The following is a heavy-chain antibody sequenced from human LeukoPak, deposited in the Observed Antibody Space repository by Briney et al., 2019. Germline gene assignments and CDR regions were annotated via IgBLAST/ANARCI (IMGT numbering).Heavy chain of an antibody. CDR1: GFTFSTYS. D-gene: IGHD3/OR15-3a*01. CDR2: ISSSSSYI. Sequence: GGSLRLSCAASGFTFSTYSMNWVRQAPGKGLEWVSSISSSSSYIHYADSMKGRFTISRDNAKKSLYLQMNSLRAEDTAVYYCARARGNNYGFFDYWGQGILVTVSS. V-gene: IGHV3-21*01. CDR3: ARARGNNYGFFDY. J-gene: IGHJ4*02.